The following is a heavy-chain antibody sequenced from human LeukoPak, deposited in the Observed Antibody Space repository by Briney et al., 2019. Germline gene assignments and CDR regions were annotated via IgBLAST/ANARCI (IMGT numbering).Heavy chain of an antibody. V-gene: IGHV4-4*07. CDR1: GGSISSYY. CDR2: IYTSGST. J-gene: IGHJ5*01. CDR3: ARDWFFHTPGYEVAAAA. Sequence: SETLSLTCTVSGGSISSYYWSWIRQPAGKGLEWIGRIYTSGSTNYNPSLKSRVTMSVDTSKNQFSLKLSSVTAADTAVYYCARDWFFHTPGYEVAAAAWGHGTLVTVSS. D-gene: IGHD6-13*01.